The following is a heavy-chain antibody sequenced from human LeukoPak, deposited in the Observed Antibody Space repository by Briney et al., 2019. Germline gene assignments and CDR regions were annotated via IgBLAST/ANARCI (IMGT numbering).Heavy chain of an antibody. Sequence: PGGSLRLSCAASGFTLSNYWMSWVRQAPGKGLGWVAHIKTDGSETYYVDSVKGRFTFSRDNAENSLYLQMDSLSAEDTAVYYCARVLAIHGGHFGGFGSWGQGTLVTVS. CDR2: IKTDGSET. J-gene: IGHJ4*02. CDR3: ARVLAIHGGHFGGFGS. V-gene: IGHV3-7*01. D-gene: IGHD3-16*01. CDR1: GFTLSNYW.